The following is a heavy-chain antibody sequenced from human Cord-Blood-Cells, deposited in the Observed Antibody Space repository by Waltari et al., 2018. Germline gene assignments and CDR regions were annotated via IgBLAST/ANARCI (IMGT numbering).Heavy chain of an antibody. J-gene: IGHJ3*02. Sequence: QVQLQQWGAGLLKPSETLSLTCAVYGGSFSGYYWSWIRQPPGKGLEWIGEINHSVSPNDNPSRKSRVTISVDTSKNQFSLKLSALTAADTAVYYCATPGSYDSSGYYYNAFDIWGQGTMVTVSS. CDR3: ATPGSYDSSGYYYNAFDI. CDR1: GGSFSGYY. CDR2: INHSVSP. D-gene: IGHD3-22*01. V-gene: IGHV4-34*01.